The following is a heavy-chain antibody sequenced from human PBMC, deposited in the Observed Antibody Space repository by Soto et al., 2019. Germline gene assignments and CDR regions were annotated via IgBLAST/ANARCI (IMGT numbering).Heavy chain of an antibody. V-gene: IGHV4-31*03. CDR1: GGSISSGGYY. D-gene: IGHD3-10*01. CDR2: IYYSGST. CDR3: ARVRDGDELGAFDI. J-gene: IGHJ3*02. Sequence: SETLSLTCTVSGGSISSGGYYWSWIRQHPGKGLEWIGYIYYSGSTYYNPSLKSRVTISVDTSKNQFSLKLSSVTAADTAVYYCARVRDGDELGAFDIWGQGTMVTVSS.